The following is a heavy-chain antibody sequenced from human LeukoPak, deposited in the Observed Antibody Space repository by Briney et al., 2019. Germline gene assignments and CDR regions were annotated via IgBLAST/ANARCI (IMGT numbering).Heavy chain of an antibody. D-gene: IGHD5-24*01. CDR2: IIPILGIA. CDR1: GGTFSSYA. J-gene: IGHJ3*02. Sequence: SVKVSCKASGGTFSSYAISWVRQAPGQGLEWMGRIIPILGIANYAQKFQGRVTITADKSTRTAYMELSSLRSEDTAVYYCARGLGARLATIFEADAFDIWGQGTMVTVSS. CDR3: ARGLGARLATIFEADAFDI. V-gene: IGHV1-69*04.